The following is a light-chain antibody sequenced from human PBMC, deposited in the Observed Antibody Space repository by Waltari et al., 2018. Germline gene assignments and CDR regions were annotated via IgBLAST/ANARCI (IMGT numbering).Light chain of an antibody. CDR1: SSDVGSTYL. Sequence: QSALTQPASVSGSPGQSITTSCTGTSSDVGSTYLVSWYQQHPGKAPKLMIYEGSKRPSGVSNRFSGSKSGNTASLTISGLQAEDEADYYCCSYAGCSTYVFGTGTKVTVL. V-gene: IGLV2-23*01. CDR3: CSYAGCSTYV. J-gene: IGLJ1*01. CDR2: EGS.